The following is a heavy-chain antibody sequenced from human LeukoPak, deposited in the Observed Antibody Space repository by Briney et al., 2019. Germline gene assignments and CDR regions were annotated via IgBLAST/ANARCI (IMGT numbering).Heavy chain of an antibody. J-gene: IGHJ3*02. CDR2: ISGSGGST. D-gene: IGHD6-19*01. Sequence: GGSLRLSCAASGFTFSSYAMSWVRQAPGKGLEWVSDISGSGGSTYYADSVKGRFTISRDNSKNSLYLQMNSLRAEDTAVYYCARRGGRLAGAFDIWGQGTMVTVSS. CDR1: GFTFSSYA. CDR3: ARRGGRLAGAFDI. V-gene: IGHV3-23*01.